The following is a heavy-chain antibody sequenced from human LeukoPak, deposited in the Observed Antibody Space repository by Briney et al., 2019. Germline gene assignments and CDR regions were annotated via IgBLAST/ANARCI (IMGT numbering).Heavy chain of an antibody. CDR3: AKDLSGYDSSGYYPLFDY. Sequence: GGSLRLSCAASGFTFSSYGMHWVRQAPGKGLEWVAVISYDGSNKYYADSVKGRFTISRDNSKNTLYLQMNSLRAEDTAVYYCAKDLSGYDSSGYYPLFDYWGQGTLVTVSS. CDR1: GFTFSSYG. V-gene: IGHV3-30*18. CDR2: ISYDGSNK. J-gene: IGHJ4*02. D-gene: IGHD3-22*01.